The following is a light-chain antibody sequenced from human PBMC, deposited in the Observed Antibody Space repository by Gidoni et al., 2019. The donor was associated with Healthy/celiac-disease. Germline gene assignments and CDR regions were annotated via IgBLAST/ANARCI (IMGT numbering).Light chain of an antibody. J-gene: IGKJ1*01. CDR2: GAS. CDR1: QSVSSN. V-gene: IGKV3-15*01. CDR3: QQYNNWRGT. Sequence: EIVMTQSPATLSVSPGERATLSCRASQSVSSNLAWYQQKPGQAPMLLIYGASTRATGIPARFSGSGSGTEFTLTISSLQSEDFAVYYCQQYNNWRGTFGQGTKVEIK.